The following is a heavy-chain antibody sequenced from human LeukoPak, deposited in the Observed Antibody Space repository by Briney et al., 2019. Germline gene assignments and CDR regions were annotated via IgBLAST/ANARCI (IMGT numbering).Heavy chain of an antibody. Sequence: ASETLCLTCTVSGDSVTTYYWSWIRQPPGKGLEWLGYIYYSGSATYNPSLKSRVTISVDTSKNQFSLKLSSVTAADTAVYYCARDGSNWSNDYYHGVDVWGQGTTVTVSS. J-gene: IGHJ6*02. CDR3: ARDGSNWSNDYYHGVDV. D-gene: IGHD4-11*01. CDR2: IYYSGSA. CDR1: GDSVTTYY. V-gene: IGHV4-59*02.